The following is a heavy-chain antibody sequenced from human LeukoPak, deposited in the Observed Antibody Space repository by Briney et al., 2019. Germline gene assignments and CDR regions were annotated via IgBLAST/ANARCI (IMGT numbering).Heavy chain of an antibody. CDR3: ARETCSGGSCYSEWTQYYYMDV. V-gene: IGHV4-39*07. J-gene: IGHJ6*03. CDR2: IYYSGST. D-gene: IGHD2-15*01. CDR1: GGSISSSSYY. Sequence: SETLSLTCTVSGGSISSSSYYWGWIRQPPGKGLEWIGSIYYSGSTYYNPSLKSRVTISVDTSKNQFSLKLSSVTAADTAVYYCARETCSGGSCYSEWTQYYYMDVWGKGTTVTVSS.